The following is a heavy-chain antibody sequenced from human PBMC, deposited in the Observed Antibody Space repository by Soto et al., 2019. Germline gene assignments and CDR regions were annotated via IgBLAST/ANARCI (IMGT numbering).Heavy chain of an antibody. J-gene: IGHJ6*02. Sequence: ASVKVSCKASGYTFTGYYMHWVRQAPGQGLEWMGWIHPNSGDTNYAQKFQGRVTMTVDTSTTTAYMELRSLTSDDRAVYYCAKNGQPPYYYYGMDVWAQGTTVTVSS. CDR3: AKNGQPPYYYYGMDV. D-gene: IGHD2-8*01. V-gene: IGHV1-2*02. CDR1: GYTFTGYY. CDR2: IHPNSGDT.